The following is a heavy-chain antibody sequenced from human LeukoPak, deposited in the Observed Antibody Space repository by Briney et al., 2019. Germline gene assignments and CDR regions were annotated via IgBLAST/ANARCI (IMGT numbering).Heavy chain of an antibody. D-gene: IGHD3-22*01. Sequence: GGSLRLSCAASGFTFSSYAMHWVRQAPGKGLEWVAVISYDGSNKYYADSVKGRFTISRDNSKNTLYLQMNSLRAEDTAVYYCARAALHYYDSSGYYYLDYWGQGTLGTVSS. J-gene: IGHJ4*02. CDR2: ISYDGSNK. CDR1: GFTFSSYA. V-gene: IGHV3-30*01. CDR3: ARAALHYYDSSGYYYLDY.